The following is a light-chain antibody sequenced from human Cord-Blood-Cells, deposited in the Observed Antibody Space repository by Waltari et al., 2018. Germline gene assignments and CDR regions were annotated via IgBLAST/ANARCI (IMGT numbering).Light chain of an antibody. CDR1: SGHSSYA. CDR2: LNSDGSH. J-gene: IGLJ3*02. Sequence: QLVLTQSHSASASLGASVKLTCTLSSGHSSYAIAWHQQQPEKGPRYLMKLNSDGSHSKGDGIPARFSGSSSGAERYLTLSSLQSEDEADYYCQTWGTGIQVFGGGTKLTVL. CDR3: QTWGTGIQV. V-gene: IGLV4-69*01.